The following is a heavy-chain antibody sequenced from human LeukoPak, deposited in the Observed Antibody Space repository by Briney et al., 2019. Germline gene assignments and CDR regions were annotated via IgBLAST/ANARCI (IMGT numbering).Heavy chain of an antibody. CDR1: GFPFETNA. Sequence: GGSLRLSCATSGFPFETNAMGWVRQAPGKGLEWVATIGNTETFYADSVTGRFTISRDNSKNTVNLQMNRLRVEDTAIYYCAKDWIQFNRVFDCFDSWGQGTLVTVSS. D-gene: IGHD5-18*01. CDR3: AKDWIQFNRVFDCFDS. J-gene: IGHJ4*02. CDR2: IGNTET. V-gene: IGHV3-23*01.